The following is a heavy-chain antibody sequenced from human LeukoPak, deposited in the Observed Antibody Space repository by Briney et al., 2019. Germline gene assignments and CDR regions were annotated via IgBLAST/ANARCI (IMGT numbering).Heavy chain of an antibody. CDR2: ISSSSSSYM. CDR3: AKDLLGWITGTAAAFDI. D-gene: IGHD1-20*01. Sequence: GGSLRLSCAASGFTFSSYSMNWVRQAPGKGLEWVSSISSSSSSYMYYADSVKGRFTISRDNSKNTLYLQMNSLRAEDTAVYYCAKDLLGWITGTAAAFDIWGQGTMVTVSS. V-gene: IGHV3-21*04. CDR1: GFTFSSYS. J-gene: IGHJ3*02.